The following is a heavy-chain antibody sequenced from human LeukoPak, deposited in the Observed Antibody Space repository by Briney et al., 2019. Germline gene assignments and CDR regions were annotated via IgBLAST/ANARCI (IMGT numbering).Heavy chain of an antibody. V-gene: IGHV4-4*07. D-gene: IGHD3-16*02. Sequence: PSETLSLTCSVSGGSISSYYWSWIRQPAGKGLEWIGRIYTSGSTNYNPSLKSRVTMSVDTSKNQFSLKLSSVTAADTAVYYCARYIWGSYPTFEDYWGQGSLVTVPS. CDR2: IYTSGST. CDR1: GGSISSYY. J-gene: IGHJ4*02. CDR3: ARYIWGSYPTFEDY.